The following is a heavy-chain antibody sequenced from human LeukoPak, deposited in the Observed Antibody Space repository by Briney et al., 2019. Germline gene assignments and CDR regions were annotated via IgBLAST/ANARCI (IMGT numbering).Heavy chain of an antibody. J-gene: IGHJ4*02. D-gene: IGHD3-10*01. Sequence: GASVKVSCKASGGTFISYAISWVRQAPGQGLEWMGGIIPIFGTANYAQKFQGRVTITADKSTSTAYMELSSPRSEDTAVYYCAKGWATYYKSHFDYWGQGTLVTVSS. CDR3: AKGWATYYKSHFDY. CDR1: GGTFISYA. V-gene: IGHV1-69*06. CDR2: IIPIFGTA.